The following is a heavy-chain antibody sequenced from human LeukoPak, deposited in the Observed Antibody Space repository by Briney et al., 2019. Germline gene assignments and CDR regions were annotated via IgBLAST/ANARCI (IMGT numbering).Heavy chain of an antibody. CDR2: IYYSGST. J-gene: IGHJ4*02. Sequence: PSETLSLTCTVSGGSISSGGYYWTWIRQHPGKGLEWIGYIYYSGSTYYNPSLKSRVTISVDTSKKQFSLKLSSVTAADTAVYYCVTYYFDSSGPKKNYWGQGTLVTVSS. CDR1: GGSISSGGYY. CDR3: VTYYFDSSGPKKNY. D-gene: IGHD3-22*01. V-gene: IGHV4-31*03.